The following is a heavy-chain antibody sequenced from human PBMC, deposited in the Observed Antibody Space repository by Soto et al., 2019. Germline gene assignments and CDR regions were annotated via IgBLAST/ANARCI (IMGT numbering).Heavy chain of an antibody. Sequence: SETLSLTCTVSGGSISSYYWSWIRQPPGKGLEWIGYIYYSGSTNYNPSLKSRVTISVDTSKNQFSLKLSSVTAADTAVYYCAILDSPGGYFDYWGQGTLVTVSS. V-gene: IGHV4-59*01. CDR1: GGSISSYY. CDR2: IYYSGST. J-gene: IGHJ4*02. D-gene: IGHD1-26*01. CDR3: AILDSPGGYFDY.